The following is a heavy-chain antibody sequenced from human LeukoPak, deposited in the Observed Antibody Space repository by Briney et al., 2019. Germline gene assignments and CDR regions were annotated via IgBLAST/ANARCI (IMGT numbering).Heavy chain of an antibody. Sequence: PGGSLRLSCAASGFTFSSYSMNWVRQAPGKGLEWVSSISSSSSYIYYADSVKGRFTISRDNANNSLYLQMNSLRAEDTAVYYCARLYYDSSGYYYGAFDIWGQGTMVTVSS. CDR2: ISSSSSYI. J-gene: IGHJ3*02. V-gene: IGHV3-21*01. CDR3: ARLYYDSSGYYYGAFDI. D-gene: IGHD3-22*01. CDR1: GFTFSSYS.